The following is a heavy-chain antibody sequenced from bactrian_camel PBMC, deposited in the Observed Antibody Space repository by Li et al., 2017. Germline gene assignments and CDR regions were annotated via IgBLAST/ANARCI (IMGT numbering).Heavy chain of an antibody. Sequence: HVQLVESGGASVQAGETLRLSCAASKSVYDRNCLGWFRQAPGKEREGVAAIRSDGMTNHADSVKGRFTISRDNAKNTLYLQMNSLEPEDTAVYTCAADTPYLSLGCGTWREDFAYWGQGTQVTVS. J-gene: IGHJ6*01. CDR2: IRSDGMT. V-gene: IGHV3S53*01. D-gene: IGHD2*01. CDR3: AADTPYLSLGCGTWREDFAY. CDR1: KSVYDRNC.